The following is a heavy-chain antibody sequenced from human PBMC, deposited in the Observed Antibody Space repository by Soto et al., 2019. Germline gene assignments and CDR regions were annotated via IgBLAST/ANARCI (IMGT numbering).Heavy chain of an antibody. CDR1: GFTFSSYG. Sequence: QVQLVESGGGVVQPGRSLRLSCAASGFTFSSYGMHWVRQAPGKGLEWVAVISYDGSNKYYADSVKGRFTISRDNSKNTLYVQMNSLRAEDTAVYYCAKDPSSYVHGSFDYWGQGTLVTVSS. D-gene: IGHD5-12*01. J-gene: IGHJ4*02. V-gene: IGHV3-30*18. CDR3: AKDPSSYVHGSFDY. CDR2: ISYDGSNK.